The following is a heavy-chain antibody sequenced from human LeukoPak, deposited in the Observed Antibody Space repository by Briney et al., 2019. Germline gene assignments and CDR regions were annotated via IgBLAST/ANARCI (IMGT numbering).Heavy chain of an antibody. J-gene: IGHJ4*02. D-gene: IGHD6-13*01. CDR1: GFTVSSNY. V-gene: IGHV3-66*01. CDR3: ARDSSSSWSFDY. CDR2: IYSGGST. Sequence: GGSLRLSCAASGFTVSSNYMSWVRQAPGKGLEWVSVIYSGGSTYYADSVKGRFTISRDNSKNTLYLQMYSLRAEDTAVYYCARDSSSSWSFDYWGQGTLVTVSS.